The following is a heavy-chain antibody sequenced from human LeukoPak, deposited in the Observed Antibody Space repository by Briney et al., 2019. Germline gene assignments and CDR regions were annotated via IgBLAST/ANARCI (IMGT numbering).Heavy chain of an antibody. Sequence: SGGSLRLSCAASGFTFSSYSMNWVRQAPGKGLEWVSSISSSSSYIYYADSVKGRFTISRDNAKNSLYLQMNSLRAEDTAVYYCARSLSGYSSSWSFDYWGQGTLVTVSS. CDR3: ARSLSGYSSSWSFDY. V-gene: IGHV3-21*01. D-gene: IGHD6-13*01. J-gene: IGHJ4*02. CDR1: GFTFSSYS. CDR2: ISSSSSYI.